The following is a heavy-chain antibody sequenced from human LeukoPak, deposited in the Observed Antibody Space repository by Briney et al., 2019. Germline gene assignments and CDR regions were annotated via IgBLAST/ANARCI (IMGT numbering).Heavy chain of an antibody. CDR1: GGSISSGSYY. CDR2: IYTSGST. D-gene: IGHD1-26*01. Sequence: PSETLSLTCTVSGGSISSGSYYWSWIRQPAGKGLEWIGRIYTSGSTNYNPSLKSRVTMSVDTSKNQFSLKLSSVTAADTAVYYCARGIVGATYFGYWGQGTLVTVSS. CDR3: ARGIVGATYFGY. V-gene: IGHV4-61*02. J-gene: IGHJ4*02.